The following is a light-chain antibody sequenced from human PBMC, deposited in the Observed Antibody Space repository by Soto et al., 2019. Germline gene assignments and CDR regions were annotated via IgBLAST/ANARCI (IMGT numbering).Light chain of an antibody. CDR1: SSDIGNYNY. CDR2: DVS. CDR3: CSYAGSSPYV. V-gene: IGLV2-23*02. J-gene: IGLJ1*01. Sequence: LTQPDSVSGSPGQSVAISCTAASSDIGNYNYVSWYQQRPGKVPKLIIHDVSDRPSGVSDRFSGSKSGNTASLTISGLQAEDEADYYCCSYAGSSPYVFGTGTKVTVL.